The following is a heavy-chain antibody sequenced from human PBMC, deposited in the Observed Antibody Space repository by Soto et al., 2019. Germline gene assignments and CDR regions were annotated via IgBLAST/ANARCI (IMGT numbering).Heavy chain of an antibody. CDR1: GFTFSSYA. V-gene: IGHV3-23*01. Sequence: GGALRLSCTASGFTFSSYAMSWVRQAPGKGLEWVSAISGSGGSTYYADSVKGRFTISRDNSKNTLYLQMNSLRAEDTAVYYCAKSLPPYDILTAYQPFDYWGQGTLVTVSS. CDR3: AKSLPPYDILTAYQPFDY. J-gene: IGHJ4*02. D-gene: IGHD3-9*01. CDR2: ISGSGGST.